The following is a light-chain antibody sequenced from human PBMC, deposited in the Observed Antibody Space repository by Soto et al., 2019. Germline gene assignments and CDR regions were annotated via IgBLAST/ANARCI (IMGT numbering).Light chain of an antibody. J-gene: IGLJ7*01. CDR1: SSDVGGYKY. CDR2: EVT. Sequence: QSVLTQPPSASGSPGQSVTISCTGTSSDVGGYKYVSWCQHHPGKAPKVVIYEVTKRPSGVPDRFSGSQSGNTASLTVSGLQAEDEADYYCSSYGGTNNVVFGGGTQLTVL. CDR3: SSYGGTNNVV. V-gene: IGLV2-8*01.